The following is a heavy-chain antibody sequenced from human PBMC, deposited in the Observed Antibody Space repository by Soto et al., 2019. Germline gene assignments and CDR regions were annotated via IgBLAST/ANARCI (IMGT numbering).Heavy chain of an antibody. Sequence: QVQVVQSGAEVKKPGASVTVSCKASGYTFTTYAIQWVRQAPGQSLEWMGWINTDNGNTYYSQKMQARVTITRDTSASTAYMELSRLRSEDTAVYYCARSRVRGGYYFDYWGQGALVTVSS. CDR3: ARSRVRGGYYFDY. CDR1: GYTFTTYA. V-gene: IGHV1-3*04. D-gene: IGHD3-16*01. J-gene: IGHJ4*02. CDR2: INTDNGNT.